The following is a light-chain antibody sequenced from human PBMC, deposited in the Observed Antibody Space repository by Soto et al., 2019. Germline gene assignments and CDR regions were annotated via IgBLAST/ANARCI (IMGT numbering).Light chain of an antibody. V-gene: IGKV1-39*01. J-gene: IGKJ1*01. CDR3: QQTYSTPWT. Sequence: DIQMTQSPSSLSASMGDRVSITCRASQSIGTDLNWYQQKPGKAPTLLIYGASTLQGGVPSRFSGSVSGTEFTLTISSLQPGDLATYVCQQTYSTPWTVGQGTKVDI. CDR1: QSIGTD. CDR2: GAS.